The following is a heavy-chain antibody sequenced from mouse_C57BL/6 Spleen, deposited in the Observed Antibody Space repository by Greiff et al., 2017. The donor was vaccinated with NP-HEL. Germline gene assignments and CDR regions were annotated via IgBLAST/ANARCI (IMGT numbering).Heavy chain of an antibody. CDR3: TRSNNYDYGGEDYAMDY. D-gene: IGHD2-4*01. Sequence: SGTVLARPGASVKMSCKTSGYTFTSYWMHWVKQRPGQGLEWIGAIYPGNSDTSYNQKFKGKAKLTAVTSASTAYMELSSLTNEDSAVYYCTRSNNYDYGGEDYAMDYWGQGTSVTVSS. J-gene: IGHJ4*01. CDR1: GYTFTSYW. CDR2: IYPGNSDT. V-gene: IGHV1-5*01.